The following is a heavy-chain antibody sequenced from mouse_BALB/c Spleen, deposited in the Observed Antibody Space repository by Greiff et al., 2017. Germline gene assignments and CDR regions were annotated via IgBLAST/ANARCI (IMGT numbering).Heavy chain of an antibody. J-gene: IGHJ3*01. V-gene: IGHV7-3*02. CDR1: GFTFTDYY. CDR3: ARGSSYYGNYVDAY. D-gene: IGHD2-10*01. Sequence: EVKLVESGGGLVQPGGSLRLSCATSGFTFTDYYMSWVRQPPGKALEWLGFIRNKANGYTTEYSASVKGRFTISRDNSQSILYLQMNTLRAEDSATYYCARGSSYYGNYVDAYWGQGTLVTVSA. CDR2: IRNKANGYTT.